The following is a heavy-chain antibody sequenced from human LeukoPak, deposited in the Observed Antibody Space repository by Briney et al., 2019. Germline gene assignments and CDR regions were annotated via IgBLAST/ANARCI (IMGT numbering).Heavy chain of an antibody. CDR1: GFTVSSND. J-gene: IGHJ4*02. D-gene: IGHD3-10*01. Sequence: GGSLRLSCAASGFTVSSNDMTWVRQTPGKGLEWVSIIYSGGKTYYADSVKGRFTISRDNSKNTLYLQMKSLRAEDTAVFYCARDRPGDGYFDYWGQGTLVTVSS. V-gene: IGHV3-66*01. CDR2: IYSGGKT. CDR3: ARDRPGDGYFDY.